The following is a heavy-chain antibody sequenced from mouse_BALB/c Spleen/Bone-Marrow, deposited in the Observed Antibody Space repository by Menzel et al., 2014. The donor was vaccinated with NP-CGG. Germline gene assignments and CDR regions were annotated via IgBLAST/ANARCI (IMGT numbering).Heavy chain of an antibody. CDR1: GFNIKDTY. V-gene: IGHV14-3*02. D-gene: IGHD1-1*01. J-gene: IGHJ4*01. Sequence: EVQLQQSGAELVKPGASVKLSCTASGFNIKDTYMHWVKQRPEQGLEWIGWIDPANGNTQYDPKFQGKATITADTSSNTAYLQLSSLTSEDTAVYYCARSLRSAMDYWGQGTSVTVAS. CDR3: ARSLRSAMDY. CDR2: IDPANGNT.